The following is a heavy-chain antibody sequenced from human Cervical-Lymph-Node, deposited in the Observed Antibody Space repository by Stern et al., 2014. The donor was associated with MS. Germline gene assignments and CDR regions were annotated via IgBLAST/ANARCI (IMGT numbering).Heavy chain of an antibody. Sequence: QVQLQESGPGLVKPSQTLSLTCTVSGDSITSGGYYWSWIRQLPGKGLEXIGHMYYTGTSYYNPSLKSRVTISMGTSENQFSLRLTSVTAADTAVYYCARAYYYDSSSYLPPAWWLDPWGQGTLVTVSS. CDR1: GDSITSGGYY. D-gene: IGHD3-22*01. V-gene: IGHV4-31*03. J-gene: IGHJ5*02. CDR2: MYYTGTS. CDR3: ARAYYYDSSSYLPPAWWLDP.